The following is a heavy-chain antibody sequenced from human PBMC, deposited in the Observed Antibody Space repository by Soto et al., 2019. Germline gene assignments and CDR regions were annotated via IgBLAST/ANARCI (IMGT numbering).Heavy chain of an antibody. CDR1: GFTSSSYG. J-gene: IGHJ5*02. D-gene: IGHD6-13*01. Sequence: GGSMRLSCAACGFTSSSYGLPCVRQAPGKGLEWVAVIWYDGSNKYYADCVKGRFTICRDTSKKTLYLLMNSRRAEDTAVYYCASGGRAAARTQGVYNGFDPWGQGTLVTVSS. CDR3: ASGGRAAARTQGVYNGFDP. CDR2: IWYDGSNK. V-gene: IGHV3-33*01.